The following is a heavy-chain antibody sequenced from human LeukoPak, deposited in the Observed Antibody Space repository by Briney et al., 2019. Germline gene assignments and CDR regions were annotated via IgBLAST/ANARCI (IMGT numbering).Heavy chain of an antibody. CDR1: GGTFSSYA. V-gene: IGHV1-69*04. Sequence: GASVKVSCKASGGTFSSYAISWVRQAPGQGLEWMGRIIPILGIANYAQKFQGRVTITADKSTSTAYMELSSLRSEDTAVYYCASIKKQLETSFDYWGQEPWSPSPQ. CDR2: IIPILGIA. CDR3: ASIKKQLETSFDY. J-gene: IGHJ4*01. D-gene: IGHD6-13*01.